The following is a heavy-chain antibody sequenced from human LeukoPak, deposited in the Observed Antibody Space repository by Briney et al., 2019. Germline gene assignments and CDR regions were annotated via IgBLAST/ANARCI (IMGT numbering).Heavy chain of an antibody. CDR2: IDPSDSYT. D-gene: IGHD6-19*01. V-gene: IGHV5-10-1*01. Sequence: GESLRISCKGSGYSFTNYWINWGRQIPGQRRECMGKIDPSDSYTNYSPSFQRHVTISADKSISTAYLQWSSLKASDTAMYYYARSLSSGWPGLGYWGQGALVTVSS. J-gene: IGHJ4*02. CDR1: GYSFTNYW. CDR3: ARSLSSGWPGLGY.